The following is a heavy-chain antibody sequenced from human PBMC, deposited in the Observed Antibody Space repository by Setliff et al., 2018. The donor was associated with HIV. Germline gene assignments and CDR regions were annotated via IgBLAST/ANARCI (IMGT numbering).Heavy chain of an antibody. Sequence: PSETLSLTCSVYGGSFSAYHWNWIRQPPGKGLEWIGEIQHSGSATYNPSLKSRVTMSLDKSKNQLSLKLTSVTATDTAAYYCARLSPMLGSFDYWDQGTLVTVSS. CDR2: IQHSGSA. V-gene: IGHV4-34*01. CDR1: GGSFSAYH. CDR3: ARLSPMLGSFDY. D-gene: IGHD3-10*01. J-gene: IGHJ4*02.